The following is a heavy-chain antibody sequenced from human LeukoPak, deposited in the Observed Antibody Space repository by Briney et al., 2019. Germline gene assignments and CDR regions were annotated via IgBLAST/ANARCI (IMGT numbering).Heavy chain of an antibody. Sequence: GGSLRLSCAPSGFSLNTSWIHWVPHTPGKGLEWVSRTNNDGSRTRYADSVKGRFTISRDNAKNTLYLQMSSLRAEATAVYYCTKDSYSSSTHWGQGTLVTVSS. CDR3: TKDSYSSSTH. D-gene: IGHD6-6*01. CDR1: GFSLNTSW. CDR2: TNNDGSRT. V-gene: IGHV3-74*01. J-gene: IGHJ4*02.